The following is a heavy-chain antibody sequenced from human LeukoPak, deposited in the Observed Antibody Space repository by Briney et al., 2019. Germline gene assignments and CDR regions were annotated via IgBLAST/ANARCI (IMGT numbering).Heavy chain of an antibody. J-gene: IGHJ4*02. Sequence: SETLSLTCTVSGGSISSGDYYWGWIRQPPGKGLEWIGYIYYSGSTYYNPSLKSRVTISVDTSKNQFSPKLSSVTAADTAVYYCASITGGYIDYWGQGTLVTVSS. D-gene: IGHD2-8*02. V-gene: IGHV4-30-4*08. CDR1: GGSISSGDYY. CDR3: ASITGGYIDY. CDR2: IYYSGST.